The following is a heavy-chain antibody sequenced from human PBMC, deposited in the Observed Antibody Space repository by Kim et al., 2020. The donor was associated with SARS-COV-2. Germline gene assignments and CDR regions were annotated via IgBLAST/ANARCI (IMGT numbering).Heavy chain of an antibody. V-gene: IGHV2-5*01. CDR2: K. Sequence: KRYSPSLKSRLTITKDTSKNQVVLTMTNMDPVDTATYYCAHEKFLGGSDYWGQGTLVTVSS. CDR3: AHEKFLGGSDY. J-gene: IGHJ4*02. D-gene: IGHD5-12*01.